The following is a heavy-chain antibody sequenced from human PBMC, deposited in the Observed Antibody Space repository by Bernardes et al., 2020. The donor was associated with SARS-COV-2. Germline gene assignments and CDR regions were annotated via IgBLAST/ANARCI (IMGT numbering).Heavy chain of an antibody. CDR1: GGTFSSYT. D-gene: IGHD1-1*01. V-gene: IGHV1-69*04. Sequence: SVKVSCKASGGTFSSYTISWVRQAPGQGLEWMGRIIPILGIANYAQKFQGRVTNTADKSTSTAYMELSSLRSEDTAVYYCAREEGTSDWYFDLWGRGTLVTVSS. CDR2: IIPILGIA. CDR3: AREEGTSDWYFDL. J-gene: IGHJ2*01.